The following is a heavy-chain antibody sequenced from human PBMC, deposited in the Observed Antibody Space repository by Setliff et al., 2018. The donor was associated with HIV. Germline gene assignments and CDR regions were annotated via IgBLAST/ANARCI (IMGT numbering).Heavy chain of an antibody. CDR2: IYSTGST. V-gene: IGHV4-59*11. J-gene: IGHJ4*02. CDR1: GASITSHY. CDR3: AKGAGFYGDYTFDY. D-gene: IGHD4-17*01. Sequence: SETLSLTCTVSGASITSHYWSWIRQSPGRELEWIGYIYSTGSTNYNPSLQSRVFISMDASKNKFSLKVTSVTSADTAVYYCAKGAGFYGDYTFDYWGQGNLVTVSS.